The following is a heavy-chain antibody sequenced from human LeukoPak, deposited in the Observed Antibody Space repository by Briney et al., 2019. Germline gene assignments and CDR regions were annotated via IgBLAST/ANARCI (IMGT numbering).Heavy chain of an antibody. V-gene: IGHV3-74*01. Sequence: GGSLRLSCAASGFTFSTYWMHWVRQAPGKGLVWVSRINSDGSSTSYADSVKGRFTISRDKAKNTLYLQMNSLRAEDTAVYYCARESYWGSSAKGFDYWGQGTLVTVSS. CDR2: INSDGSST. CDR3: ARESYWGSSAKGFDY. CDR1: GFTFSTYW. J-gene: IGHJ4*02. D-gene: IGHD7-27*01.